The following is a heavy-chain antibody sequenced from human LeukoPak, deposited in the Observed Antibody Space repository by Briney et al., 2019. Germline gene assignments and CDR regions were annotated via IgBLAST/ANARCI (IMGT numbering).Heavy chain of an antibody. CDR3: ARGAYCGGDCYELESYYLDY. D-gene: IGHD2-21*02. J-gene: IGHJ4*02. CDR2: INHSGST. Sequence: PSETLSLTCAVYGGSFSGYYWSWIRQPPGKGLEWIGEINHSGSTNYNPSLKSRVTISVDTSKNQFSLKLSSVTAADTAVYYCARGAYCGGDCYELESYYLDYWGQGTLVTVSS. V-gene: IGHV4-34*01. CDR1: GGSFSGYY.